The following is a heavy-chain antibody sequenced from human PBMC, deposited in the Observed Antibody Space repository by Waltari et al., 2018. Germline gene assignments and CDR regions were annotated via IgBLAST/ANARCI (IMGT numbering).Heavy chain of an antibody. CDR2: IYPGDSDT. D-gene: IGHD2-15*01. CDR1: GYSFTSYW. J-gene: IGHJ5*02. CDR3: ARQSVVAATPHNWFDP. V-gene: IGHV5-51*01. Sequence: EVQLVQSGAEVKKPGESLKISCKGSGYSFTSYWIGWVRQMPGKGLEWMGIIYPGDSDTRYSPSFQGQVTISADKSISTAYLQWSSLKASDTAMYYCARQSVVAATPHNWFDPWGQGTLVTVSS.